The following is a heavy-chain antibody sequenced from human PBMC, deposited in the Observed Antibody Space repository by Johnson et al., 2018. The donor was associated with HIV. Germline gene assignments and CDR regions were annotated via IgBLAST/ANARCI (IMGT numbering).Heavy chain of an antibody. CDR2: IYSGGSP. CDR3: ATSMGATALAFDI. D-gene: IGHD1-26*01. CDR1: GFTFSNY. Sequence: EVQLVESGGGLVQPGESLRLSCAASGFTFSNYKSWVRQAPGKGLDWVSAIYSGGSPYSADSVKGRFTISRDNAKNTLYLQMNSLRAEDTAVYYCATSMGATALAFDIWGQGTMVTVSS. J-gene: IGHJ3*02. V-gene: IGHV3-66*02.